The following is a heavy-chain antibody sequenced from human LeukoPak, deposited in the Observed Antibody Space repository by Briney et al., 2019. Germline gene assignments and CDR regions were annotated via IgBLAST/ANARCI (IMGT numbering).Heavy chain of an antibody. Sequence: PGGSLRLSCAASGFTFSSYGVHWVRQAPGKGLEWVAFIRYDGSNKYYADSVKGRFTISRDNSKNTLYLQMNSLRAEDTAVYYCAKVKRFLEWLADYWGQGTLVTVSS. J-gene: IGHJ4*02. D-gene: IGHD3-3*01. CDR3: AKVKRFLEWLADY. CDR2: IRYDGSNK. V-gene: IGHV3-30*02. CDR1: GFTFSSYG.